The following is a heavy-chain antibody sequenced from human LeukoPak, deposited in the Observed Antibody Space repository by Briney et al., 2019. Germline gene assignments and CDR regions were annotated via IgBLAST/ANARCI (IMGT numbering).Heavy chain of an antibody. CDR2: ISASGDGT. Sequence: QPARSLRLSCAASGFTFFSFAMNWVRQAPGKGLEWVSTISASGDGTYYADSVKGRFTTSRDNSKNTLYLQMNSLRADDTAIYYCANRGTKWLPPPTDAFDVWGQGTMVTVSS. CDR3: ANRGTKWLPPPTDAFDV. D-gene: IGHD2-8*01. J-gene: IGHJ3*01. CDR1: GFTFFSFA. V-gene: IGHV3-23*01.